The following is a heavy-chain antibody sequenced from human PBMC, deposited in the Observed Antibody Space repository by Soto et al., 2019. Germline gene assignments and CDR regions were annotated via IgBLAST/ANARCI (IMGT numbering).Heavy chain of an antibody. CDR1: GYTFINYD. Sequence: QVQLVQSGAEVKKPGASVKVSCKASGYTFINYDINWVRQATVQGLEWVGWMNPDSGNTGYAQNFQGRVTMTGNTSISSVYMELSSLTSEDTAVYYCARRRGSNGWFDLWGQGTLVTVSS. V-gene: IGHV1-8*01. D-gene: IGHD2-8*01. CDR3: ARRRGSNGWFDL. CDR2: MNPDSGNT. J-gene: IGHJ5*02.